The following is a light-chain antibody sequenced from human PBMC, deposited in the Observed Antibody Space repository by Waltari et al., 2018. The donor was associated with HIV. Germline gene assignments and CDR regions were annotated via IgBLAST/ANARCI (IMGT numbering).Light chain of an antibody. Sequence: SVPPPPPSASGTPGPSVTISCSGRSYTIRGNTINWYQQLPGTAPNLLIFDNNQRPSGVPDRFSGSKSGSSASLAIGGLQSEDEADYFCAAWDDSLNGWVFGGGTKLTVL. CDR2: DNN. CDR3: AAWDDSLNGWV. V-gene: IGLV1-44*01. CDR1: SYTIRGNT. J-gene: IGLJ3*02.